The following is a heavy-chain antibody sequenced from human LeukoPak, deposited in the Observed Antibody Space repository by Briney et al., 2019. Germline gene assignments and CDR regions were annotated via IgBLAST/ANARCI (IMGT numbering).Heavy chain of an antibody. CDR1: GGSISSYY. V-gene: IGHV4-59*08. D-gene: IGHD3-10*01. CDR3: ARLTPPHYYGSGSYNLDP. Sequence: SETLSLTCTVSGGSISSYYWSWIRQPPGKGLEWIGYIYYSGSTNYNPSLKSRVTISVDTSKNQFSLKLSSVTAADTAVYYCARLTPPHYYGSGSYNLDPWGQGTLVTVSS. J-gene: IGHJ5*02. CDR2: IYYSGST.